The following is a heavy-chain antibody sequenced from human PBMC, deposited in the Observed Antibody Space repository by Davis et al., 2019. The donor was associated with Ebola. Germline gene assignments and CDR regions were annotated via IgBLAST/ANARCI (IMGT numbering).Heavy chain of an antibody. Sequence: GESLKISCAASGFTFSSYWMSWVRQAPGKGLEWVANIKQDGSEKYYVDSVKGRFTISRDNAKNSLYLQMNSLRAEDTAVYYCARWWGGEYFQHWGQGTLVTVSS. CDR1: GFTFSSYW. CDR3: ARWWGGEYFQH. CDR2: IKQDGSEK. J-gene: IGHJ1*01. V-gene: IGHV3-7*01. D-gene: IGHD2-15*01.